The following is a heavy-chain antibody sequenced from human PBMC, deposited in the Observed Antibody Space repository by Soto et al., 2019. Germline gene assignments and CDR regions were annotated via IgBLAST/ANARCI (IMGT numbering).Heavy chain of an antibody. J-gene: IGHJ3*01. CDR1: GFTFGNYG. D-gene: IGHD2-21*02. V-gene: IGHV3-23*01. CDR3: AKGFIVVVTVLRPDDAFDV. CDR2: ISGGGGST. Sequence: EVQLLESGGGFVQPGGSLRLSCAAPGFTFGNYGMNWVRQAPGKGLEWVSGISGGGGSTYYADSVKGRFTISRDPSKNTVFLEMNSLRAEDTAVYYCAKGFIVVVTVLRPDDAFDVWGQGTLVTVSS.